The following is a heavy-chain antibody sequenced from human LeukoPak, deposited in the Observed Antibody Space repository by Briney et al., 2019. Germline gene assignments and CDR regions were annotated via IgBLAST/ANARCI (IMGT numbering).Heavy chain of an antibody. CDR1: GGTFISYA. CDR3: ASEVHRYCSGGSCYFND. Sequence: SVKVSCKASGGTFISYAISWVRQAPGQGLEWKGRIIPIFGTANYAQKFQGRVTITTDESTSTAYMELSSLRSEDTAVYYCASEVHRYCSGGSCYFNDWGQGTLVTVSS. D-gene: IGHD2-15*01. J-gene: IGHJ4*02. V-gene: IGHV1-69*05. CDR2: IIPIFGTA.